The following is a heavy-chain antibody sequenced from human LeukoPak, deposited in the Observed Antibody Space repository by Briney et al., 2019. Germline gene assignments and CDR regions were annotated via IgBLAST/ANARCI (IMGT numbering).Heavy chain of an antibody. J-gene: IGHJ4*02. Sequence: GASVKVSCKASGYTFTGYYMHWVRQAPGQGLEWMGRINPNSGGTNYAQKFQGRVTMTRDTSISTAYMELSRLRSDDTAVYYCARIRYYYDSSGYYLDYWGQGTLVTVSS. CDR2: INPNSGGT. CDR1: GYTFTGYY. D-gene: IGHD3-22*01. V-gene: IGHV1-2*06. CDR3: ARIRYYYDSSGYYLDY.